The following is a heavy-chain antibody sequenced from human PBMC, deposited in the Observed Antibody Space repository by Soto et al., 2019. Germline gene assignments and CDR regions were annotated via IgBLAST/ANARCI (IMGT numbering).Heavy chain of an antibody. CDR3: AKGVGASTWNTCFDP. V-gene: IGHV3-23*01. D-gene: IGHD1-26*01. Sequence: EVQLLESGGGLVQPGGSLRLSCAASGFTFSSSAMSWVRQAPGKGLEWVSSISGSGGSTFYADSVQGRFTISRDNSKNTLYLHMNTLRAEDAAVYYCAKGVGASTWNTCFDPWGQGTLVTVSS. J-gene: IGHJ5*02. CDR2: ISGSGGST. CDR1: GFTFSSSA.